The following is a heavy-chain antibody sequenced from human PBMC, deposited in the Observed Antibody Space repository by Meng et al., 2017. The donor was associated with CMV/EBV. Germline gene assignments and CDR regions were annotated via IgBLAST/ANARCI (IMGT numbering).Heavy chain of an antibody. CDR3: AKAPRDYYGMDV. V-gene: IGHV3-33*06. J-gene: IGHJ6*02. CDR1: GFTFSSYG. CDR2: IWYDGSNK. Sequence: GESLKISCAASGFTFSSYGMHWVRQAPGKGLEWEAVIWYDGSNKYYADSVKGRFTISRDNSKNTLYLQMNSLRAEDTAVYYCAKAPRDYYGMDVWGQGTTVTVSS.